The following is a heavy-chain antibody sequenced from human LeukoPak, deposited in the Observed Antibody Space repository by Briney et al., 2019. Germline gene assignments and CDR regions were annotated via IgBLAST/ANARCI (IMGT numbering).Heavy chain of an antibody. J-gene: IGHJ5*02. D-gene: IGHD3-3*01. V-gene: IGHV4-59*08. CDR3: ARHRATIFGVVSWFDP. Sequence: SETLSLTCTVSGGSISSYYWSWIRQPPGKGLEWIGYIYYSGSTNYNPSLKSRVTISVDTSKNQFSLKLSSVTAADTAVYYCARHRATIFGVVSWFDPWGQGTPVTVSS. CDR1: GGSISSYY. CDR2: IYYSGST.